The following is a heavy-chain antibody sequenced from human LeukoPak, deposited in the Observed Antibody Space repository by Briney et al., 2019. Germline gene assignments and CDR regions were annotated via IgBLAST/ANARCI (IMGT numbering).Heavy chain of an antibody. V-gene: IGHV3-11*01. CDR1: GFTFSDYY. Sequence: PGGSLRLSCAASGFTFSDYYMSWIRQAPGKGLEWVSYISSSGSTIYYADSVKGRFTISRDNSQNTLFLQVDTLRVEDTATYYCAKDRSLGRLVHEAFDVWGQGTMVVVSS. D-gene: IGHD3-16*01. CDR3: AKDRSLGRLVHEAFDV. J-gene: IGHJ3*01. CDR2: ISSSGSTI.